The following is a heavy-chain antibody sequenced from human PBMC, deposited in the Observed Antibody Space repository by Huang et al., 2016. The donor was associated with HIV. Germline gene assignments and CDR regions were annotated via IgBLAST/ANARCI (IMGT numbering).Heavy chain of an antibody. D-gene: IGHD5-18*01. J-gene: IGHJ6*03. CDR3: ARGGGIQLWLLGYYYMDV. CDR1: GYTFSSFG. CDR2: ISVYNGNT. V-gene: IGHV1-18*01. Sequence: QVQLVQSGAEVKKPGASVKVSCKASGYTFSSFGISWVRQAPGQGLGWVGWISVYNGNTKVAQKCQGRLTMTTDTSTSTAYMELRSRRSDDTAVYYCARGGGIQLWLLGYYYMDVWGNGTTVTVSS.